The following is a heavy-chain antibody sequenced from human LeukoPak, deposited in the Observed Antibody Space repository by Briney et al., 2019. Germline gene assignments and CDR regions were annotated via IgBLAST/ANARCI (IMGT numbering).Heavy chain of an antibody. CDR2: IYDSGST. V-gene: IGHV4-38-2*02. J-gene: IGHJ6*03. D-gene: IGHD6-13*01. CDR3: ARVLAGYSSSWLYYYYYYMDV. CDR1: GYSISSGYY. Sequence: SETLSLTCTVSGYSISSGYYWGWSRPPPGKGLEGIGIIYDSGSTYYNPSLKSRVTISVDTSKNQFSLKLSSVTAADTAVYYCARVLAGYSSSWLYYYYYYMDVWGKGTTVTVSS.